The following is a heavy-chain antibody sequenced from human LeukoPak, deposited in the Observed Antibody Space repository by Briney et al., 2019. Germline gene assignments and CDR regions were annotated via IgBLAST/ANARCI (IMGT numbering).Heavy chain of an antibody. CDR3: ARHIVVVTAISSLDY. J-gene: IGHJ4*02. V-gene: IGHV1-18*01. Sequence: GASVKVSCKASDYTFTSYGISWVRQAPGQGLEWMGWISAYNGNTNYAQKLQGRVTMTTDTSTSTAYMELRSLRSDDTAVYYCARHIVVVTAISSLDYWGQGTLVTVSS. CDR2: ISAYNGNT. CDR1: DYTFTSYG. D-gene: IGHD2-21*02.